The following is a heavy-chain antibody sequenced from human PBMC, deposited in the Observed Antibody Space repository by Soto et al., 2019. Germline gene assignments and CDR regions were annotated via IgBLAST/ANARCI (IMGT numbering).Heavy chain of an antibody. Sequence: QVQLVQSGAEVKKPGSSVKVSCKASGGTFSSYTISWVRQAPGQGLEWMGSIIPILGIANYAQKFQGRVTITADKCTSTAYMELNSLRSEDSAVYYCARDRASSGGSCYTSYWGQGTLVTVSS. CDR1: GGTFSSYT. D-gene: IGHD2-15*01. V-gene: IGHV1-69*08. CDR3: ARDRASSGGSCYTSY. J-gene: IGHJ4*02. CDR2: IIPILGIA.